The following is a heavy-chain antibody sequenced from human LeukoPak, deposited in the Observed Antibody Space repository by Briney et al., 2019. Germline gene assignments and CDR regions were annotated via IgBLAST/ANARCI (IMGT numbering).Heavy chain of an antibody. CDR3: TRDWSGIVATIPGYYGMDV. D-gene: IGHD5-12*01. Sequence: PGGSLRLSCTASGFTFGDYAMSWVRQAPGKGLEWVGFIRSKAYGGTTEYAASVKGRFTISRDDSKSIAYLQMNSLKTEDTAVYYCTRDWSGIVATIPGYYGMDVWGQGTTVTVSS. CDR1: GFTFGDYA. V-gene: IGHV3-49*04. CDR2: IRSKAYGGTT. J-gene: IGHJ6*02.